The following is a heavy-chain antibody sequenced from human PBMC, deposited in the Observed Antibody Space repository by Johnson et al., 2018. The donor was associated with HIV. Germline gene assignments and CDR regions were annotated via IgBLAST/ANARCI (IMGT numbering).Heavy chain of an antibody. V-gene: IGHV3-23*04. Sequence: EVQLVESGGGLVQPGGSLRLSCAASGFTFSSYWMSWVRQAPGKGLEWVSAISGSGGSTYYADSVKGRFTISRDNSKNTLSLHMNSLRAEDTAVYYCARRGYSSSGGAFDIWGQGTMVTVSS. D-gene: IGHD6-6*01. CDR3: ARRGYSSSGGAFDI. J-gene: IGHJ3*02. CDR1: GFTFSSYW. CDR2: ISGSGGST.